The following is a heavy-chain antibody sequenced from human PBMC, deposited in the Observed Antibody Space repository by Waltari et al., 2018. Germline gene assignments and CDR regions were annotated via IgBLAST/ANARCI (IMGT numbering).Heavy chain of an antibody. J-gene: IGHJ4*02. CDR3: ARVGSCIGGVCSNN. V-gene: IGHV3-53*01. D-gene: IGHD2-8*02. CDR1: GFTVSSDH. Sequence: EVQLVEPGGNLIQPGWSLRLSCAASGFTVSSDHMSWVRHAPGKGLEWVSVIDRGGATYYADSVKGRFTISRDNSKNTLYLQMNSLRAEDTALYYCARVGSCIGGVCSNNWGQGTLVTVSS. CDR2: IDRGGAT.